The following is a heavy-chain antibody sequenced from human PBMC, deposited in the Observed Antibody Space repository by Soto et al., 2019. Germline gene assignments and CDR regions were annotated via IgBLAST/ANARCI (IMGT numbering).Heavy chain of an antibody. V-gene: IGHV3-33*01. J-gene: IGHJ6*02. CDR2: IWYDGSNK. CDR1: GFTFSSYG. CDR3: ARDPVGATHYYYYGMDV. Sequence: GGSLRLSCAASGFTFSSYGMHWVRQAPGKGLEWVAVIWYDGSNKYYADSVKGRFTISRDNSKNTLYLQMNSLRAEDTAVYYCARDPVGATHYYYYGMDVWGQGTTVTVSS. D-gene: IGHD1-26*01.